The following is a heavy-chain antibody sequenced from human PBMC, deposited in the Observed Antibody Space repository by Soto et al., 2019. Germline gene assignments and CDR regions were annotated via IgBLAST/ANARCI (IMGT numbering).Heavy chain of an antibody. D-gene: IGHD3-22*01. Sequence: GGSLRLSCAASGFTLSDHYIDWVRQAPGKGLEWVGRTRNKANGYTTEYPASVKGRFTISRDSSKNSLYLQMNSLKTEDTAAYYCARLFYSDTSAYFVWGQGTLVTVSS. CDR1: GFTLSDHY. CDR3: ARLFYSDTSAYFV. CDR2: TRNKANGYTT. J-gene: IGHJ4*02. V-gene: IGHV3-72*01.